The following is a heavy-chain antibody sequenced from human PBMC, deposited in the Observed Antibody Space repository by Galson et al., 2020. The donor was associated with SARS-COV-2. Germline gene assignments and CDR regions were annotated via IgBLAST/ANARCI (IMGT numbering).Heavy chain of an antibody. V-gene: IGHV4-34*01. CDR3: ARGRSYYDFLRGYFPFDY. D-gene: IGHD3-3*01. CDR1: GGSFSGYF. CDR2: INDSGSN. Sequence: SQTLSLTCVVPGGSFSGYFWSWIRQPPGKGLEWIGEINDSGSNNYNPSLKSRVTISLDTSKKQFSLKLSSVTAADTAVYYCARGRSYYDFLRGYFPFDYRCQGTLVTVSS. J-gene: IGHJ4*02.